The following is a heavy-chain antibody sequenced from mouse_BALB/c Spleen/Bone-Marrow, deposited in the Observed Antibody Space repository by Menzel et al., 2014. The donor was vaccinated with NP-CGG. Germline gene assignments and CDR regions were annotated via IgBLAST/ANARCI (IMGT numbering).Heavy chain of an antibody. V-gene: IGHV5-9-2*01. J-gene: IGHJ2*01. Sequence: EVKLVESGGGLVKPGGSLKLSCAASGFTFSSYGMSWVRQTPEKGLEWVATISGGGSYTYYPDSVKGRFTISRDNAKNNLYLQMSSLRSEDTALYYCARRAGGSGYFDYWGQGTTLTVSS. CDR1: GFTFSSYG. CDR3: ARRAGGSGYFDY. CDR2: ISGGGSYT. D-gene: IGHD1-1*01.